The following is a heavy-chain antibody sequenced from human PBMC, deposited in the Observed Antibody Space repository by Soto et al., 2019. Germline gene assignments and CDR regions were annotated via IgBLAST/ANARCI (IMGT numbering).Heavy chain of an antibody. V-gene: IGHV4-59*01. CDR1: GGSISSYY. CDR2: IYYSGST. Sequence: SETLSLTCTVSGGSISSYYWSWIRQPPGKGLEWIGYIYYSGSTNYNPSLKSRVTISVDTSKNQFSLKLSSVTAADTAVYYCARDLLDGTDVWGQGTKVTVSS. CDR3: ARDLLDGTDV. J-gene: IGHJ6*02.